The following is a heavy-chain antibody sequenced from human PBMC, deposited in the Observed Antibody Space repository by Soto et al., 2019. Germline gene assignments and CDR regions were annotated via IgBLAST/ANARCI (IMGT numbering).Heavy chain of an antibody. CDR3: ARDRNAYCSGGSCYSGFDY. CDR2: IIPIFGTA. V-gene: IGHV1-69*13. D-gene: IGHD2-15*01. J-gene: IGHJ4*02. CDR1: GGTFSSYA. Sequence: SVKVSCKASGGTFSSYAISWVRQAPGQGLEWMGGIIPIFGTANYAQKFQGRVTITADESTSTAYMELSSLRSEDTAVYYCARDRNAYCSGGSCYSGFDYWGQGTLVTVSS.